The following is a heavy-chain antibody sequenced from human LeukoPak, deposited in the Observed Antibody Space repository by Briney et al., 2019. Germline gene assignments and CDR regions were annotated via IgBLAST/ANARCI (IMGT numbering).Heavy chain of an antibody. CDR2: IYYSGST. CDR3: ARAKSSSWYPYYYYYYMDV. J-gene: IGHJ6*03. V-gene: IGHV4-61*01. Sequence: SETLSLTCSVFGYSISNDYYWSWIRQPPGKGLEWIGYIYYSGSTNYNPSLKSRVTISVDTSKNQFSLKLSSVTAADTAVYYCARAKSSSWYPYYYYYYMDVWGKGTTVTVSS. D-gene: IGHD6-13*01. CDR1: GYSISNDYY.